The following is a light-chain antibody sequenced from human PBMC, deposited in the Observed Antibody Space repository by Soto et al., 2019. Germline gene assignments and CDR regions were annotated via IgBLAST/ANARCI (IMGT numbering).Light chain of an antibody. J-gene: IGLJ1*01. CDR1: SSDVGGYNF. CDR3: GSYAGSYTHV. CDR2: DVT. Sequence: QSALTQPRSVSGSPGQSVTISCTGTSSDVGGYNFVSWYQQYPGKAPKLIIYDVTKGPSGVPDRFSGSKSGNTASLTISGLQTDDEADYYCGSYAGSYTHVFGTGTKLTVL. V-gene: IGLV2-11*01.